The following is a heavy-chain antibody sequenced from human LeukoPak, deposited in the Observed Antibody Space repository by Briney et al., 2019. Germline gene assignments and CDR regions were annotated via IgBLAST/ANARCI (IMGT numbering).Heavy chain of an antibody. Sequence: ASVKVSCKASGYTFTTYYMHWVRQALGQGLEWMGIINPNGGSTSYAQKFQGRVTMTRDMSTSTVYMELSSLRSEDTAVYYCTRGARRSASGDYFDYWGQGTLVTVSS. CDR1: GYTFTTYY. V-gene: IGHV1-46*01. J-gene: IGHJ4*02. CDR2: INPNGGST. CDR3: TRGARRSASGDYFDY. D-gene: IGHD6-25*01.